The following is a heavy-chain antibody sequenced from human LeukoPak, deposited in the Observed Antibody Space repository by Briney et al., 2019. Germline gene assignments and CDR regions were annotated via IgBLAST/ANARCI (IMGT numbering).Heavy chain of an antibody. V-gene: IGHV3-48*02. D-gene: IGHD4-17*01. Sequence: GGSLRLSCAASGFTFSPYSMNWVRQAPGKGLGWISYISNTGGTTHYADSVRGRFTISRDNAKNSLYLQMNSLRDEDTAVYYCARDADGEFDYWGQGTLVTVSS. CDR1: GFTFSPYS. CDR3: ARDADGEFDY. J-gene: IGHJ4*02. CDR2: ISNTGGTT.